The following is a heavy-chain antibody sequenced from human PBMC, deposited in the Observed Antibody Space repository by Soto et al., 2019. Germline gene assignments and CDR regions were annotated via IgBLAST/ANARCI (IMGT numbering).Heavy chain of an antibody. J-gene: IGHJ4*02. CDR1: GFTFSSYA. V-gene: IGHV3-23*01. CDR2: ISGSGGST. CDR3: XKHARRHETRTPHGFDY. Sequence: GGSLRLSCAASGFTFSSYAMSWVRQAPGKGLEWVSAISGSGGSTYYADSVKGRFTISRDNSKNTLYLQMNSLRAEDTAVYYCXKHARRHETRTPHGFDYWGQGTLVTVSS.